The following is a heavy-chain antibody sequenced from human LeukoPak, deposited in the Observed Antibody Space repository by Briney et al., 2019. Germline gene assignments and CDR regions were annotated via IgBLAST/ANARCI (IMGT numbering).Heavy chain of an antibody. CDR2: SRGIGGST. Sequence: PGGSLRLSCSASGFTFSSYAMSWVRQAPGKGLEWVPASRGIGGSTYYADSVKGRLTISRDNSKNTLYLQRNSLRAEDTAVYYCAKDLVGYCSGGSCHRAGDYWGQGTLVTVSS. CDR3: AKDLVGYCSGGSCHRAGDY. J-gene: IGHJ4*02. CDR1: GFTFSSYA. D-gene: IGHD2-15*01. V-gene: IGHV3-23*01.